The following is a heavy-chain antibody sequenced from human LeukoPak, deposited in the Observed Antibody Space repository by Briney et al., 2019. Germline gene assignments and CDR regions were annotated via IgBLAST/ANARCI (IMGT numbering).Heavy chain of an antibody. CDR1: GGSISSGNYY. J-gene: IGHJ6*03. D-gene: IGHD6-19*01. CDR3: AKDLNGGWYFYYYMDV. V-gene: IGHV4-61*02. Sequence: SETLSLTCAVSGGSISSGNYYWSWIRQPAGKGLEWIGRFYSSGSTNYNPSLKSRVTISVDTSKNQFSLKLSSVTAADTAVYYCAKDLNGGWYFYYYMDVWGKGTTVTVSS. CDR2: FYSSGST.